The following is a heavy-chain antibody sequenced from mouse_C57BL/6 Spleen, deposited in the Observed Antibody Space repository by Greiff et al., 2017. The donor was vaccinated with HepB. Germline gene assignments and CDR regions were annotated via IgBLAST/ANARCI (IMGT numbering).Heavy chain of an antibody. CDR1: GYTFTSYG. CDR2: IYPRSGNN. CDR3: ARGFITTVDYFDY. Sequence: VKLMESGAELARPGASVKLSCKASGYTFTSYGISWVKQRTGQGLEWIGEIYPRSGNNYYNEKFKGKATLTADKSSSTAYMELRSLTSEDSAVYFCARGFITTVDYFDYWGQGTTLTVSS. J-gene: IGHJ2*01. D-gene: IGHD1-1*01. V-gene: IGHV1-81*01.